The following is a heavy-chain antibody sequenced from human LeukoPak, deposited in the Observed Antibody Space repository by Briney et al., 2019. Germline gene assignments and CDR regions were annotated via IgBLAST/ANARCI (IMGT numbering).Heavy chain of an antibody. Sequence: WSLRLSCAASGFTFSSYAMSWVRQAPGKGLELVSGISGSGGSTYYADSVKGRFTISRDNSKNTLYLQMNSLRAEDTAVYYCAKGGAGARYDFWSGHPNWFDPWGQGTLVTVSS. J-gene: IGHJ5*02. D-gene: IGHD3-3*01. CDR1: GFTFSSYA. CDR2: ISGSGGST. CDR3: AKGGAGARYDFWSGHPNWFDP. V-gene: IGHV3-23*01.